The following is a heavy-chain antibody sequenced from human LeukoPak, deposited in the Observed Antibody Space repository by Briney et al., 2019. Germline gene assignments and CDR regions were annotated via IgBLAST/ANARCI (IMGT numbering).Heavy chain of an antibody. CDR1: GGSFSGYY. J-gene: IGHJ6*02. CDR3: ARAPGMDV. CDR2: IYYSGST. V-gene: IGHV4-59*01. Sequence: KPSETLSLTCAVYGGSFSGYYWSWIRQPPGKGLEWIGYIYYSGSTNYNPSLKSRVTISVDTSKNQFSLKLSSVTAADTAVYYCARAPGMDVWGQGTTVTVSS.